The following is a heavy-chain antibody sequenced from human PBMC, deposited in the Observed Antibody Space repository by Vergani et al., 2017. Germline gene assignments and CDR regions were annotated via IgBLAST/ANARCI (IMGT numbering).Heavy chain of an antibody. J-gene: IGHJ5*02. CDR3: ARGWRGSRWYGLVCFDP. CDR1: GGYISSYY. V-gene: IGHV4-59*12. CDR2: IYYSGRT. Sequence: QVQLQESGPGLVKPSETLSLTCTVSGGYISSYYWSWIRQPPGKGLEWIGYIYYSGRTNYNPSLKSRVTISIDTSKNQFSLKLSSVTAPDTAAYYCARGWRGSRWYGLVCFDPWGQGTLVTVSS. D-gene: IGHD6-13*01.